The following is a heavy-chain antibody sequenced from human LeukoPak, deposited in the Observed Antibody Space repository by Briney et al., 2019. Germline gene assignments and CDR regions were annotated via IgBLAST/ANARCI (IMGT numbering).Heavy chain of an antibody. D-gene: IGHD2-2*02. Sequence: ASVKVSCKASGYTFTSYGISWVRQAPGQGLEWMGWINPNSGGTNYAQKFQGRVTMTRDTSISTAHMELSRLRSDDTAVYYCARGTNRRYCSSTSCYTNWFDPWGQGTLVTVSS. J-gene: IGHJ5*02. V-gene: IGHV1-2*02. CDR3: ARGTNRRYCSSTSCYTNWFDP. CDR2: INPNSGGT. CDR1: GYTFTSYG.